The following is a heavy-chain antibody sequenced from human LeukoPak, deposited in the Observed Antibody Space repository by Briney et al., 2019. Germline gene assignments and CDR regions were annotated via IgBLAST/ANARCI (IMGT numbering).Heavy chain of an antibody. J-gene: IGHJ4*02. D-gene: IGHD1-26*01. CDR1: GFTFSSYS. Sequence: GGSLRLSCAASGFTFSSYSMNWVRQAPGKGLEWVSSISSSSSYIYYADSVKGRFTISRDNAKNSLYLQMNSLRDEDTAVYYCARALQYSGSRFDYWGQGTLVTVSS. CDR3: ARALQYSGSRFDY. CDR2: ISSSSSYI. V-gene: IGHV3-21*01.